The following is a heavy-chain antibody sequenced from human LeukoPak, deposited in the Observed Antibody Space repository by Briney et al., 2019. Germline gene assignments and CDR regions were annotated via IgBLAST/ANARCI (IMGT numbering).Heavy chain of an antibody. CDR1: GGSISSYY. CDR2: IYTSGST. V-gene: IGHV4-4*07. CDR3: ARSYYDSSGYYYYFDY. Sequence: SETLSLTCTVSGGSISSYYWSWIRQPPGKGLEWIGRIYTSGSTNYNPSLKSRVTMSVDTSKNQFSLKLSSVTAADTAVYYCARSYYDSSGYYYYFDYWGQGTLVTVSS. J-gene: IGHJ4*02. D-gene: IGHD3-22*01.